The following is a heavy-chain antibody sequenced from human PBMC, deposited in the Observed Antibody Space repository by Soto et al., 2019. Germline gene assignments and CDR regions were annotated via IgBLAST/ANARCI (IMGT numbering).Heavy chain of an antibody. CDR1: GFTFSTYW. CDR3: AESIGWLGNAGGY. CDR2: IKEDGREK. D-gene: IGHD3-16*01. V-gene: IGHV3-7*01. J-gene: IGHJ4*02. Sequence: EVRLVESGGALVQPGESLRLSCAASGFTFSTYWMSWARQAPGKGLEWVATIKEDGREKYYVDSVKGRFTISRDNAKNVLYLKLNSLRAEDTAVYYGAESIGWLGNAGGYWGQGTLVTVSS.